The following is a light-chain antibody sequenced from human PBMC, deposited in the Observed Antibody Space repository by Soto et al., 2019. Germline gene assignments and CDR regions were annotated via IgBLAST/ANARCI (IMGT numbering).Light chain of an antibody. J-gene: IGKJ4*01. CDR2: DAS. Sequence: EIVMTQSPATLSMSPGEGATLSCRASQGIGSTLAWYQHKPGQTPRLLIYDASTRATGVPARFSGSGSGTEFTLTTNSLQSEDFAVYYCQRYNNWPLTFGVGTKVESK. V-gene: IGKV3-15*01. CDR1: QGIGST. CDR3: QRYNNWPLT.